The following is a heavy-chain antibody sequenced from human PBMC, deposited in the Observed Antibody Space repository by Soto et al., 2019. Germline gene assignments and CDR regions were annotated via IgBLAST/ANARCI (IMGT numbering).Heavy chain of an antibody. V-gene: IGHV3-30*18. CDR2: ISYDGSNK. CDR1: GFTFSSYG. Sequence: GGSLRLSCAASGFTFSSYGMHWVRQAPGKGLEWVAVISYDGSNKYYADSVKGRFTISRDNSKNTLYLQMNSLRAEDTAVYYCAKDGLLLWFGELPLYFDYWGQGTLVTVSS. D-gene: IGHD3-10*01. J-gene: IGHJ4*02. CDR3: AKDGLLLWFGELPLYFDY.